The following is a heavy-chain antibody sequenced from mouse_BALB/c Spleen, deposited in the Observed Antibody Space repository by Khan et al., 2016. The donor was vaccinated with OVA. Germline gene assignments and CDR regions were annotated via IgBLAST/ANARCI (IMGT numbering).Heavy chain of an antibody. CDR3: ARGDGYYVYFDY. J-gene: IGHJ2*01. V-gene: IGHV1-81*01. D-gene: IGHD2-3*01. CDR1: GYTFTYYV. CDR2: IYPGSDNA. Sequence: QVQLQQSGPELVKPGASVKMSCKASGYTFTYYVITWVKQRTGQGLEWIGEIYPGSDNAYYNEWLKGKATLTADTSSNTTHMQRSSLTSEDSAVYFCARGDGYYVYFDYWGQGTTLTVSS.